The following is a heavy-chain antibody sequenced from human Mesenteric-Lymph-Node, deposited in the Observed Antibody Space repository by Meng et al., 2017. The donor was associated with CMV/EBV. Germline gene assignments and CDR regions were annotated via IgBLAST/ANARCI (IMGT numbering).Heavy chain of an antibody. D-gene: IGHD1-26*01. CDR1: GYLFTRWL. Sequence: SGYLFTRWLILWVRRARGRGLVWMRWISAPDDNTSCAQHVQGRITMTTDTSTSTAYMELRSLRSGDAAVYFCARVMPIVGATAFDYWGQGTLVTVSS. CDR2: ISAPDDNT. V-gene: IGHV1-18*01. J-gene: IGHJ4*02. CDR3: ARVMPIVGATAFDY.